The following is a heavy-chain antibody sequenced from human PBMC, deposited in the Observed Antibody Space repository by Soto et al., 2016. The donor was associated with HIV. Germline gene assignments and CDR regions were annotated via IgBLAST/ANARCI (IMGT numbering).Heavy chain of an antibody. CDR1: GFTFENYL. J-gene: IGHJ3*02. V-gene: IGHV3-49*02. Sequence: EVHLVESGGDLVQPGRSLRLSCTASGFTFENYLMSWVRQAPGKGLEWVSFIRSKAHGGTTEYAASVKGRFTISRDNSKSIAYLQMNSLKTEDTAVYYCVKDRYGSGHHAFEIWGQGTPVTVSS. CDR2: IRSKAHGGTT. D-gene: IGHD3-10*01. CDR3: VKDRYGSGHHAFEI.